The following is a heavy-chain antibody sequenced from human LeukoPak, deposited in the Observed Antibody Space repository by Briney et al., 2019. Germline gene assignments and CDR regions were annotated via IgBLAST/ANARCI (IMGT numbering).Heavy chain of an antibody. D-gene: IGHD1-1*01. CDR2: IYYSGST. CDR1: GGSVSSGSYY. V-gene: IGHV4-61*01. Sequence: PSETLSLTCTVSGGSVSSGSYYWSWIRQPPGKGLVWIGYIYYSGSTNYNPSLKSRVTISVDTSKNQFSLKLSSVTAADTAVYYCARDWDWNDDYYYYGMDVWGKGTTVTVSS. J-gene: IGHJ6*04. CDR3: ARDWDWNDDYYYYGMDV.